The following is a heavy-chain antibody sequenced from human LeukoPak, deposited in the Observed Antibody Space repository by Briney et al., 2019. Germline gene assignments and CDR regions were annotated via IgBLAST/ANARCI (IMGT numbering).Heavy chain of an antibody. CDR1: GGTFSSYA. V-gene: IGHV1-69*13. CDR2: IIPIFGTA. D-gene: IGHD3-22*01. Sequence: ASVKVSCKASGGTFSSYAISWVRQAPGQGLEWMGGIIPIFGTANYAQKFQGRVTITADESTSTAYMELSSLRSEDTAVYYCARSRLYYYDSSGPSNSNWFDPWGQGTLVTVS. CDR3: ARSRLYYYDSSGPSNSNWFDP. J-gene: IGHJ5*02.